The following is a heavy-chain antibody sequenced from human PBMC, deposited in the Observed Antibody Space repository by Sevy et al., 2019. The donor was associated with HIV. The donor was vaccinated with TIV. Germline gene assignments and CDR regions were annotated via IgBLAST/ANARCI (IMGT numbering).Heavy chain of an antibody. J-gene: IGHJ4*02. CDR2: IRGKPFGGTR. Sequence: GGSLRISCAASGFTFGPYALSWFRQAPGKGLEWVAFIRGKPFGGTREYAASVKDRFTISRDDSKSIAYLELNSLKIEDTAVYYCAREAVVVLVVAANHFDYWGLGTLVTVSS. CDR1: GFTFGPYA. CDR3: AREAVVVLVVAANHFDY. V-gene: IGHV3-49*03. D-gene: IGHD2-15*01.